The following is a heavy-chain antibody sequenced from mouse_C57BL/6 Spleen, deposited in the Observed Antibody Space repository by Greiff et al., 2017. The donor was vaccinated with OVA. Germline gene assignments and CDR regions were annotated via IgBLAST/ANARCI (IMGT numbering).Heavy chain of an antibody. CDR2: IHPNSGST. D-gene: IGHD2-3*01. V-gene: IGHV1-64*01. CDR1: GYTFTSYW. Sequence: QVQLQQPGAELVKPGASVKLSCKASGYTFTSYWMHWVKQRPGQGLEWIGMIHPNSGSTNYNEKFKSKATLTVDKSSSTAYMQLSSLTSEDSAVYYCARGGYYDPYKAKGYWGQETSVTVSS. CDR3: ARGGYYDPYKAKGY. J-gene: IGHJ4*01.